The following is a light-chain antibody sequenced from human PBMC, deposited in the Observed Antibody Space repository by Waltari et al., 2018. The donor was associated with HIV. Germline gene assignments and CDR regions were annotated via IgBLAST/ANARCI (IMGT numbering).Light chain of an antibody. CDR2: KDS. V-gene: IGLV3-25*03. CDR1: ALPKQY. J-gene: IGLJ2*01. CDR3: QSADSSGTYVV. Sequence: SYELTQPPSVSVSPGQTARITCSGDALPKQYAYWYQQKPGQAPVLLRYKDSERPSGIPERFSGSSSGTTVTLTISGVQAEDEADYYCQSADSSGTYVVFGGGTKLTVL.